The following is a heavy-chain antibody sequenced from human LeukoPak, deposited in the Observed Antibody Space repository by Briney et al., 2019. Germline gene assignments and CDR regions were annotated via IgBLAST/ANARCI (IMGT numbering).Heavy chain of an antibody. CDR1: GYTFTSYG. Sequence: ASVKVSCKASGYTFTSYGISWVRQAPGQGLEWMGWISAYNGNTNYAQKLQGRVTMTTDTSTSTAFMELRSLTSDDTAVYYCARIQPKWLFPPGPFDYWGQGTLVTVS. D-gene: IGHD3-22*01. CDR2: ISAYNGNT. V-gene: IGHV1-18*01. CDR3: ARIQPKWLFPPGPFDY. J-gene: IGHJ4*02.